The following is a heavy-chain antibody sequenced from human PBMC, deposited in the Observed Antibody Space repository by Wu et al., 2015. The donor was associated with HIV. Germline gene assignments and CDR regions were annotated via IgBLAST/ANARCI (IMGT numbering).Heavy chain of an antibody. Sequence: QVQLXQSGAEVKKPGTSVKVSCKAFGYAFSDYYLHWVRQVPGQGLEWMGWMDPNNGATNYAPKFQGMIIMTRDTSINTVYLELRRLRSDDTAVYFCATLSRTTMSYWGQGTLVTVSS. V-gene: IGHV1-2*02. CDR2: MDPNNGAT. CDR3: ATLSRTTMSY. J-gene: IGHJ4*02. CDR1: GYAFSDYY. D-gene: IGHD1/OR15-1a*01.